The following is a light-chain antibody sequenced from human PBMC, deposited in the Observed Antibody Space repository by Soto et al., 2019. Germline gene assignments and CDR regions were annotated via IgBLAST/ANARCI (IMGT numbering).Light chain of an antibody. CDR2: DVS. V-gene: IGLV2-14*03. Sequence: QSALTQPASVSGSPGQSITISCTGTSSDVGGYNYVSWYQHHPGKAPKLMIYDVSNRPSGVSNRFSGSKSGNTASLTISGLQAEDEAGYYCSSYTSSGTLYVFGTGTKVTVL. J-gene: IGLJ1*01. CDR3: SSYTSSGTLYV. CDR1: SSDVGGYNY.